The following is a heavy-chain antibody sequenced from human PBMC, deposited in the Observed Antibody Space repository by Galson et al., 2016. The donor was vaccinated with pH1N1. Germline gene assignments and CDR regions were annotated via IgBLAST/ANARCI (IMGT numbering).Heavy chain of an antibody. CDR1: GGSFRGYY. CDR3: ARHSTSGFPNIEVAARRRPFDV. D-gene: IGHD6-19*01. J-gene: IGHJ3*01. Sequence: ETLSLTCAVYGGSFRGYYWSWIRQSPEKGLEWIGEINHGGSTNYNPSLEGRVALSLDTSKNQFSLRLMAVTAADTAVYFCARHSTSGFPNIEVAARRRPFDVWGQGTLVTVSS. CDR2: INHGGST. V-gene: IGHV4-34*01.